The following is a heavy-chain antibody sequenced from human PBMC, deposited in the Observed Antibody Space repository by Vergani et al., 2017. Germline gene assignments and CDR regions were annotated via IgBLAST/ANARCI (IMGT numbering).Heavy chain of an antibody. CDR2: INNSGST. CDR3: ARGPGGTREDY. CDR1: GGSFSGYY. D-gene: IGHD3-16*01. Sequence: QVQLQQWGAGLLKPSETLSLTCAVYGGSFSGYYWSWIRQPPGKGREWSGEINNSGSTTYNPSLKSRVTISVDTSKNQFSLKLSSVTAADTAVYYCARGPGGTREDYWGQGTLVTVSS. V-gene: IGHV4-34*01. J-gene: IGHJ4*02.